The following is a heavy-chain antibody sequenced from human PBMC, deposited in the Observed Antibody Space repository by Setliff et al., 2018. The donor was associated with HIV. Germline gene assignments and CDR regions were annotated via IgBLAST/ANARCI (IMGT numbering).Heavy chain of an antibody. CDR3: ARRGGYSYGYMDV. D-gene: IGHD5-18*01. Sequence: SETLSLTCSVSGGSISSYYWRWIRQPPGKGLEWIGYIYYSGSSIYNPSLKSRVTISVDTSKKTFSLKLSSVTAADTAVYYCARRGGYSYGYMDVWGKGTTVTVSS. CDR2: IYYSGSS. CDR1: GGSISSYY. V-gene: IGHV4-59*12. J-gene: IGHJ6*03.